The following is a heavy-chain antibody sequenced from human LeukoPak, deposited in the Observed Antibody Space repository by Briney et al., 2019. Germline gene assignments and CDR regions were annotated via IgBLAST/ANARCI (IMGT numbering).Heavy chain of an antibody. CDR1: GGSISSYC. CDR3: ARVGYDSSGYYWYFQH. D-gene: IGHD3-22*01. V-gene: IGHV4-59*01. Sequence: PSETLSLTCTVSGGSISSYCWSWIRQPPGKGLEWIGYIYYSGSTNYNPSLKSRVTISVDTSKNQFSLKLSSVTAADTAVYYCARVGYDSSGYYWYFQHWGQGTLVTVSS. CDR2: IYYSGST. J-gene: IGHJ1*01.